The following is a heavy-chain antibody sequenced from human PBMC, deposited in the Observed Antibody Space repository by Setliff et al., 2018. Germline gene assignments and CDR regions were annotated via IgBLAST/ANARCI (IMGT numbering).Heavy chain of an antibody. J-gene: IGHJ4*02. CDR3: ARAAARAEYSDTSAYLPFDF. V-gene: IGHV4-38-2*02. Sequence: TSETLSLTCTASGYPISRGFYWGWIRQSPGKGLEWIGSVYHSGSSYQNPSLRSRIAVSVDTSKNQFSLRLNSVTAADTAVYFCARAAARAEYSDTSAYLPFDFWGLGTLVTVSS. D-gene: IGHD3-16*01. CDR2: VYHSGSS. CDR1: GYPISRGFY.